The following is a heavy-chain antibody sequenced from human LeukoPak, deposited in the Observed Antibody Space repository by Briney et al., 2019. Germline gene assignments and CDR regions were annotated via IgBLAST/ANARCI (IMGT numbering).Heavy chain of an antibody. CDR1: GFTFDDYA. D-gene: IGHD1-26*01. Sequence: PGGSLRLSCAASGFTFDDYAMPWVRHAPGKGLEWVSLISGDGGSTYYADSVKGRFTISRDNSKNSLYLQMNSLRTEDTALYYCAKENWELGAFDIWGQGTMVTVSS. J-gene: IGHJ3*02. V-gene: IGHV3-43*02. CDR2: ISGDGGST. CDR3: AKENWELGAFDI.